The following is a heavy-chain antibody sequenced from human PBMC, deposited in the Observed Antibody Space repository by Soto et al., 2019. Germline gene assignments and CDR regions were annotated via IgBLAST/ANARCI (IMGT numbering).Heavy chain of an antibody. Sequence: PSETLSLTCTVSGASFSSYYCCWFRQPPGKGLRGFGYSFYSGTTNSNPSLRSRVTISVDTSKNQFSLKLSSVTAADTAGYYCARRGDGDFDYCGQETLFTVSS. D-gene: IGHD3-16*01. CDR3: ARRGDGDFDY. J-gene: IGHJ4*02. CDR2: SFYSGTT. V-gene: IGHV4-59*08. CDR1: GASFSSYY.